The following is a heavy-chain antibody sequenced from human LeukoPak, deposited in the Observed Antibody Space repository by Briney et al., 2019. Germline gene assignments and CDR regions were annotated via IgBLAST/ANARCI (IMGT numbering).Heavy chain of an antibody. CDR1: GGSISSYY. V-gene: IGHV4-59*01. D-gene: IGHD3-3*02. Sequence: PSETLSLTCTVSGGSISSYYWSWIRQPPGKGLEWIGYIYYSGSTNYNPSLKSRVTISVDTSKNQFSLKLSSVTAADTAVYYCARGTFLEWFGFDYWGQGTLVTASS. CDR3: ARGTFLEWFGFDY. CDR2: IYYSGST. J-gene: IGHJ4*02.